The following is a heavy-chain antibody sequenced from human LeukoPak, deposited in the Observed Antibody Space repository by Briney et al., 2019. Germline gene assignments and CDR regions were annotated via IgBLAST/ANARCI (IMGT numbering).Heavy chain of an antibody. CDR2: IWYDGSNK. D-gene: IGHD5-24*01. V-gene: IGHV3-33*06. CDR1: GFTFSSYG. J-gene: IGHJ4*02. Sequence: GGSLRLSCAASGFTFSSYGMHWVRQAPGKGLEWVAVIWYDGSNKYYADSVKGRLTISRDNSKNTLYLQMNSLRAEDTAVYYCAKEQRWPQAELDYWGQGTLGTVSS. CDR3: AKEQRWPQAELDY.